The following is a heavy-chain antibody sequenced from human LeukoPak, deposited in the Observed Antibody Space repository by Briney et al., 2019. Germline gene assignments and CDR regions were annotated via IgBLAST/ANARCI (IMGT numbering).Heavy chain of an antibody. J-gene: IGHJ4*02. CDR3: ARSLNYGDFLFDY. CDR1: GGTFSSYA. V-gene: IGHV1-69*04. Sequence: SVKVSRKASGGTFSSYAISWVRQAPGQGREWMGRIIPILGIANYAQKFQGRVTITADKSTSTAYMELSSLRSEDTAVYYCARSLNYGDFLFDYWGQGTLVTVSS. CDR2: IIPILGIA. D-gene: IGHD4-17*01.